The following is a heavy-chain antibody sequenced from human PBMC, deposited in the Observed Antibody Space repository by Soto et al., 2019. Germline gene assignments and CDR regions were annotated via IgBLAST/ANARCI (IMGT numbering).Heavy chain of an antibody. V-gene: IGHV4-4*02. Sequence: QVQLQESGQGLVKPSGTLSLTCAVSGGSISSSNWWSWVRQPPGKGLERVGEVYHSGSTNYNASLKSRVTISVDKSNNQFSLMMSSVTAADTAVYYCARDRCSGGSCYPGMEWRYFDYWVQGTLVTVPS. CDR2: VYHSGST. CDR3: ARDRCSGGSCYPGMEWRYFDY. D-gene: IGHD2-15*01. CDR1: GGSISSSNW. J-gene: IGHJ4*02.